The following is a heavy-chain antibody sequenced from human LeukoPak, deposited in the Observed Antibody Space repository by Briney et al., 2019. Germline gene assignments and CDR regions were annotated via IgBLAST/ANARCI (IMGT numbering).Heavy chain of an antibody. Sequence: SETLSLTCTVSGGSISSSSYYWGWIRQPPGKGLEWIGSIYYSGSTYYNPSLKSRVTISVDTSKNQFSLKLSSVTAADTAVYYCAREANSGSYYVVHYYYYYGMDVWGQGTTVTVSS. V-gene: IGHV4-39*02. CDR2: IYYSGST. CDR1: GGSISSSSYY. J-gene: IGHJ6*02. CDR3: AREANSGSYYVVHYYYYYGMDV. D-gene: IGHD1-26*01.